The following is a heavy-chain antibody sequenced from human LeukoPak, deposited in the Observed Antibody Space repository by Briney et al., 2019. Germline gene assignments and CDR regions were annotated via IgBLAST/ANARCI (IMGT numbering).Heavy chain of an antibody. Sequence: KASETLSLTCTVSGGSISSGGYYWSWIRQPPGKGLEWIGYIYYSGSTNYNPSLKSRVTISVDTSKNQFSLKLSSVTAADTAVYYCARVKTCGGDCYSASYYYYGMDVWGQGTTVTVSS. CDR1: GGSISSGGYY. CDR2: IYYSGST. CDR3: ARVKTCGGDCYSASYYYYGMDV. J-gene: IGHJ6*02. D-gene: IGHD2-21*02. V-gene: IGHV4-61*08.